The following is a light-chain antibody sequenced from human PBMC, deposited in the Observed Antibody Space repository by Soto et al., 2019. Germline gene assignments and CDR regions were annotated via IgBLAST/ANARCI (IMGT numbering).Light chain of an antibody. J-gene: IGKJ1*01. CDR1: QTVNTY. CDR3: QHSYSTPPT. Sequence: DIQMTQSPSSLSASVGDRVTITCRASQTVNTYLNWYQQRPGKAPKLLISAASSLKSGVPSRFSGSGSGTDFTLTISSLQPEDSATYYCQHSYSTPPTSGQGTRVEIK. V-gene: IGKV1-39*01. CDR2: AAS.